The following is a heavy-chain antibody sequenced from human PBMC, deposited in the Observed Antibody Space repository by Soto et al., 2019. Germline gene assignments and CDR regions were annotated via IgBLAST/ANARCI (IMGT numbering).Heavy chain of an antibody. Sequence: SVKVSCKASGGTFSSYAISWVRQAPGQGLEWMGGIIPIFGTANYAQKFQGRVTITADKSTSTAYMELSSLRSEDTAVYYCARARCSGSSGVCHAFDIWGQGTMVTVSS. J-gene: IGHJ3*02. CDR1: GGTFSSYA. D-gene: IGHD5-12*01. V-gene: IGHV1-69*06. CDR2: IIPIFGTA. CDR3: ARARCSGSSGVCHAFDI.